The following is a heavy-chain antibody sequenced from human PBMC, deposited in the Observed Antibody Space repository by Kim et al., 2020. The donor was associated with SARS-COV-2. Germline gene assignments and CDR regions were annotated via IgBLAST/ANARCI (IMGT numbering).Heavy chain of an antibody. CDR2: ISSNGGST. D-gene: IGHD1-26*01. Sequence: GGSLRLSCAASGFTFSSYAMHWVRQAPGKGLEYVSAISSNGGSTYYANSVKGRFTISRDNSKNTLYLQMGSLRAEDMAVYYCARGGWVGATPLFDYWGQGTLVTVSS. J-gene: IGHJ4*02. CDR1: GFTFSSYA. CDR3: ARGGWVGATPLFDY. V-gene: IGHV3-64*01.